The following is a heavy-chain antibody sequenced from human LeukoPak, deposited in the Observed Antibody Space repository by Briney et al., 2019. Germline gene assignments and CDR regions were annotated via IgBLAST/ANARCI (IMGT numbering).Heavy chain of an antibody. Sequence: EGSLRLSCAASGFTFSDYYMSWIRQAPGKGLEWVAVISYDGSNKYYADSVKGRFTISRDNSKNTLYLQMNSLRAEDTAVYYCARGYYDILTGYYPFDYWGQGTLVTVSS. CDR1: GFTFSDYY. CDR2: ISYDGSNK. J-gene: IGHJ4*02. CDR3: ARGYYDILTGYYPFDY. D-gene: IGHD3-9*01. V-gene: IGHV3-30-3*01.